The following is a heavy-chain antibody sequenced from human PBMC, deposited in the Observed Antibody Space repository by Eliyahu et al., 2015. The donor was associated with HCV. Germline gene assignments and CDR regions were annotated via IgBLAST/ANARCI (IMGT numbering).Heavy chain of an antibody. Sequence: EVHLVESGGGLVKPGGSLRPSCXAXGFXSXSYSMNWVRQAPGKGLEWVSSISSSSSYIYYADSVEGRFTISRDNAKNSLYLQMNSLRAEDTAVYYCARALSSSWYYFDYWGQGTLVTVSS. CDR2: ISSSSSYI. V-gene: IGHV3-21*01. CDR3: ARALSSSWYYFDY. D-gene: IGHD6-13*01. J-gene: IGHJ4*02. CDR1: GFXSXSYS.